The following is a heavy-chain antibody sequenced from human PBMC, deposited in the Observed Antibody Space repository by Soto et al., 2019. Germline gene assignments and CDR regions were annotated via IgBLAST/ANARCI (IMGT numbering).Heavy chain of an antibody. Sequence: QVHLVESGGGVVQPGRSLRLSCEASGFTFSNYGTHWVRQAPGEGLEWVAHISYDGSNEHYTDSVKGRFTISRDNSKNMVFLHMNSLRPEDTAVYHCAKDTYFRDSSGYYVFVYWGQGTLVTVSS. D-gene: IGHD3-22*01. CDR3: AKDTYFRDSSGYYVFVY. CDR2: ISYDGSNE. V-gene: IGHV3-30*18. CDR1: GFTFSNYG. J-gene: IGHJ4*02.